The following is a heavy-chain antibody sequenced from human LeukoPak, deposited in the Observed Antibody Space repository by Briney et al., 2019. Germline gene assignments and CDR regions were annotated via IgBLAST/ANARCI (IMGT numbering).Heavy chain of an antibody. D-gene: IGHD6-13*01. CDR2: IHHSGST. V-gene: IGHV4-39*07. CDR1: VGSISSSSYY. Sequence: PSETLSFTCTVSVGSISSSSYYWGWMRQPPGKGLEWIESIHHSGSTYYNPSLKSRVTMSIDTSKNQFSLKLSSVTAADTAVYYCARTKGGIAAADAYFDYWGQGTLVTVSS. CDR3: ARTKGGIAAADAYFDY. J-gene: IGHJ4*02.